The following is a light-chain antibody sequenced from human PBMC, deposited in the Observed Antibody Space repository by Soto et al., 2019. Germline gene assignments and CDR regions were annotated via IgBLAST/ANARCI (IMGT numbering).Light chain of an antibody. CDR1: QYIGTW. CDR3: QQGNSFPRT. V-gene: IGKV1-12*01. J-gene: IGKJ1*01. CDR2: GSS. Sequence: IQMTQSPSSVSASVGDTVTIACRASQYIGTWLAWYQQKPGKAPNLLIYGSSTLQSGVPSRFTGSGSGTDFTLTITSLQPEDFATYFCQQGNSFPRTFGQGTKVDIK.